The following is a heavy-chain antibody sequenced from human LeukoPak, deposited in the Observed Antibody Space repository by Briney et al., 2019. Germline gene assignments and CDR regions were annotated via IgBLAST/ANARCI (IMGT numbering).Heavy chain of an antibody. CDR3: ARDKEWLRSHYYYYGMDV. Sequence: SGGSLRLSCAASGFTVSSNYMSWVRQAPGKGLEWVSVIYSGGSTYYADSVKGRFTISRDNSKNTLYLQMNSLRAEDTAVYYCARDKEWLRSHYYYYGMDVWGQGTTVTVSS. J-gene: IGHJ6*02. CDR1: GFTVSSNY. V-gene: IGHV3-53*01. CDR2: IYSGGST. D-gene: IGHD5-12*01.